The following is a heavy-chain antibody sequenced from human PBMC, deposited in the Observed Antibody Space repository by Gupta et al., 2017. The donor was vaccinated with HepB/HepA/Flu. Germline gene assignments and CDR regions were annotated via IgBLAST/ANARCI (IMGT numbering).Heavy chain of an antibody. J-gene: IGHJ6*02. CDR1: GFTFSSYW. CDR3: ARVDGYYGSGSYYTTRKYYYYYGMDV. D-gene: IGHD3-10*01. V-gene: IGHV3-7*01. Sequence: EVQLVESGGGLVQPGGSLRLSCAASGFTFSSYWMSWVRQAPGKGLEWVANIKQDGSEKYYVDSVKGRFTISRDNAKNSLYLQMNSLRAEDTAVYYCARVDGYYGSGSYYTTRKYYYYYGMDVWGQGTTVTVSS. CDR2: IKQDGSEK.